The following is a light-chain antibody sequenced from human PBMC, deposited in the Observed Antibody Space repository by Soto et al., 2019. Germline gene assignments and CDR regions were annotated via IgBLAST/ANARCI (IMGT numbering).Light chain of an antibody. CDR3: QQYNTYPLT. CDR1: QSISTW. J-gene: IGKJ4*01. Sequence: DIQMTQSPSTLSASVGDRVTITCRASQSISTWLAWYQQKPGKAPKLLIYKASSLEGGVPSRFSGSGSGTEFNITISSLQPDDFATYYCQQYNTYPLTFGGETKVDIK. CDR2: KAS. V-gene: IGKV1-5*03.